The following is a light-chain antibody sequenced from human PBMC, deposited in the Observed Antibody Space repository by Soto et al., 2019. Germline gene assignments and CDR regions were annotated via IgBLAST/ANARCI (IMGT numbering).Light chain of an antibody. CDR2: DES. CDR3: QQRTKWRT. Sequence: EIVLTQSPATLSSFPGDRVTLSCRASQYINTRLAWYQHRPGQAPRLLIYDESNRATGIPARFSGSGSGTDFTLTISSLEPEDFAAYYCQQRTKWRTFGQGTKVDIK. V-gene: IGKV3-11*01. J-gene: IGKJ1*01. CDR1: QYINTR.